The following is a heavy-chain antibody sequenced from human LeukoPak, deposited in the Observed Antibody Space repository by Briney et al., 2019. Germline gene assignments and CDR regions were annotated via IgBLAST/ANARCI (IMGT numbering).Heavy chain of an antibody. CDR2: TRNKLNGYTT. V-gene: IGHV3-72*01. CDR3: ARGGYTALDY. CDR1: GFTVSSNY. D-gene: IGHD1-1*01. Sequence: GGSLRLSCAASGFTVSSNYMSWVRQAPGKGLEWVGRTRNKLNGYTTEYAASVKGRFTISRDDSKNSLYLQMNSLKTEDTAVYYCARGGYTALDYWGQGILVTVSS. J-gene: IGHJ4*02.